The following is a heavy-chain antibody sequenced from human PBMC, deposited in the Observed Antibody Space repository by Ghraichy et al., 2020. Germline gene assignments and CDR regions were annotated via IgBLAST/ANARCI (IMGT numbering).Heavy chain of an antibody. D-gene: IGHD3-16*01. CDR1: GFSFSSYD. J-gene: IGHJ4*02. V-gene: IGHV1-8*02. Sequence: ASVKVSCKASGFSFSSYDINWVRQSTVQGLEWMGWMNPNSGDAGYAPKFRGRVTMTRNTSITTAYMELHSLTSEDTAVYYCARSSFFGLWGQGTLVTVSS. CDR2: MNPNSGDA. CDR3: ARSSFFGL.